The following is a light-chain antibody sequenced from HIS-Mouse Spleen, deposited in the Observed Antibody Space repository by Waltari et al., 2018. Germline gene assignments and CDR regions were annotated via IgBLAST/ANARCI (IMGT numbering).Light chain of an antibody. CDR1: SSDVGSYNL. CDR3: CSYAGSSTLV. V-gene: IGLV2-23*01. CDR2: EGR. J-gene: IGLJ1*01. Sequence: QSALTQPASVSGSPGQSITISCTGTSSDVGSYNLVSWYQQHPGKAPKLMIYEGRKRPSGVSNRFAGSKSGNTAALTISGLQAEDEADYYCCSYAGSSTLVFGTGTKVTVL.